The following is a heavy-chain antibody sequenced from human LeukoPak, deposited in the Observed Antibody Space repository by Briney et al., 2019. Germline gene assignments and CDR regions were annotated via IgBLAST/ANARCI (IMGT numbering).Heavy chain of an antibody. CDR3: ARGKFSYESETDSYFLFGMDG. V-gene: IGHV1-69*13. Sequence: ASVKVSCKASGGTFSGYAISWVRQAPGQGLEWMGGIIPIFGTTNYAQKFQGRVTISADGSTSTAYMELSSLRSEDTAVHYCARGKFSYESETDSYFLFGMDGLGQGTTVTVSS. CDR1: GGTFSGYA. J-gene: IGHJ6*02. D-gene: IGHD3-22*01. CDR2: IIPIFGTT.